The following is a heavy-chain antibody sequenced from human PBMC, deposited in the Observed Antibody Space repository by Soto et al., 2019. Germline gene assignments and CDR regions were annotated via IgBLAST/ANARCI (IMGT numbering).Heavy chain of an antibody. CDR3: VRDAYYDSSGFDYGYYYYYGMDV. D-gene: IGHD3-22*01. J-gene: IGHJ6*02. V-gene: IGHV3-30-3*01. Sequence: WGSLRLSCSASGFTFSSYAMHWVRQAAGKRLEWVAVESYDGRNKKSADSVMGRFTISRDNPKNTLFLQINSLSAMDTVVYYYVRDAYYDSSGFDYGYYYYYGMDVLGQGTTITVCS. CDR2: ESYDGRNK. CDR1: GFTFSSYA.